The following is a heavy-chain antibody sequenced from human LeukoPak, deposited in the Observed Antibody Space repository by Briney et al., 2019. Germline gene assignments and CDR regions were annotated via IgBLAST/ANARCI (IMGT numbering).Heavy chain of an antibody. V-gene: IGHV4-34*09. Sequence: SETLSLTCAVYGGSFSGYYWSWIRQPPGKGLEWIGCIYYSGSTYYNPSLKSRVTISVDTSKNQFSLKLSSVTAADTAVYYCARSHCSGGSCYLHYYYYYGMDVWGQGTTVTVSS. J-gene: IGHJ6*02. CDR3: ARSHCSGGSCYLHYYYYYGMDV. CDR2: IYYSGST. CDR1: GGSFSGYY. D-gene: IGHD2-15*01.